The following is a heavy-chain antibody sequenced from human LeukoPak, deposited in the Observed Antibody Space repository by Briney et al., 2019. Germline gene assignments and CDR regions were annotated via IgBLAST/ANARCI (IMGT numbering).Heavy chain of an antibody. CDR3: ATLYSSGWYRAPQTPDY. CDR1: GYTLTELS. V-gene: IGHV1-24*01. D-gene: IGHD6-19*01. Sequence: ASVKVSCKVSGYTLTELSMHWVRQAPGKGLEWMGGFDPEDGETIYAQKFQGRVTMTEDTSTDTAYMELSSLRSEDTAVYYCATLYSSGWYRAPQTPDYWAREPWSPSPQ. J-gene: IGHJ4*02. CDR2: FDPEDGET.